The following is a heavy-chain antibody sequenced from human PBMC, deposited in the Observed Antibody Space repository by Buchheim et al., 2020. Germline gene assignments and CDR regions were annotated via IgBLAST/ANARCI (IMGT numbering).Heavy chain of an antibody. V-gene: IGHV5-51*01. J-gene: IGHJ4*02. D-gene: IGHD5-18*01. CDR3: ARRVRDSSGYNFDF. CDR2: IYHGDSYT. Sequence: EVQLVQSGAEVKRPGESLKISCQGSGYSFTGAYIAWVRQMPGKGLEWMGNIYHGDSYTAYNPSFQGQVTISVDKSIRTAYLQWYSLKASDSAVYYCARRVRDSSGYNFDFWGQGTL. CDR1: GYSFTGAY.